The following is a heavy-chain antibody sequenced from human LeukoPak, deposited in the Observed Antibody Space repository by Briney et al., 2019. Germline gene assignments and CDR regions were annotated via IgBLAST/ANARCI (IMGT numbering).Heavy chain of an antibody. CDR1: GFTFSRFW. Sequence: GGSLRLSCAASGFTFSRFWMSWVRQAPGKGLEWVTNIKQDGSEKYYVDSVKGRFTISRDNAKNSLHLQVNSLRAEDTAMYYCASASPAGDYWGQGTLVTVSS. V-gene: IGHV3-7*01. D-gene: IGHD2-2*01. J-gene: IGHJ4*02. CDR2: IKQDGSEK. CDR3: ASASPAGDY.